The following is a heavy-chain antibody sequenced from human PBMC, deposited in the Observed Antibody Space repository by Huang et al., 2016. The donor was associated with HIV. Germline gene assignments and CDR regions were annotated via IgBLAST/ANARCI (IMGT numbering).Heavy chain of an antibody. J-gene: IGHJ4*02. CDR3: AKDADTSGYDVLGPFGS. CDR2: ITDGINNR. Sequence: EVLLLESGGGLVQPGGSLRLSCVASGFTFSSYAMSWVRQAAGKGLGWVSGITDGINNRYYAHPVKGRFAVSRDDSTNTLYLQMNSLRAEDTAVYYCAKDADTSGYDVLGPFGSWGQGTLVTVSS. V-gene: IGHV3-23*01. D-gene: IGHD3-3*01. CDR1: GFTFSSYA.